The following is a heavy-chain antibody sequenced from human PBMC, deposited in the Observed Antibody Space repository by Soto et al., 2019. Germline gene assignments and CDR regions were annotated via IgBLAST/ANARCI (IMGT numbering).Heavy chain of an antibody. Sequence: GPLKTSETLSLTCAVYGGSFSGYYWSWIRQPPGKGLEWIGEINHSGSTNYNPSLKSRVTISVDTSKNQFSLKLSSVTAADTAVYYCARRTVAGTLDYWGQGTLVTVSS. D-gene: IGHD6-19*01. CDR1: GGSFSGYY. V-gene: IGHV4-34*01. J-gene: IGHJ4*02. CDR2: INHSGST. CDR3: ARRTVAGTLDY.